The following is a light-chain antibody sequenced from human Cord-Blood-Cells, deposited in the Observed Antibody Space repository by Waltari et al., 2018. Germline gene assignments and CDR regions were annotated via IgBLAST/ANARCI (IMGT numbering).Light chain of an antibody. CDR3: QQYYSTPLT. Sequence: IVMTQSPDSLAVSLGERATINCKSSQSVLYSSNNKNYLAWYQQKTGPPPKLLIYWASTRESGVPDRFSGSGSGTDFTLTISSLQAEDVAVYYCQQYYSTPLTFGGGTKLEI. V-gene: IGKV4-1*01. CDR1: QSVLYSSNNKNY. J-gene: IGKJ4*01. CDR2: WAS.